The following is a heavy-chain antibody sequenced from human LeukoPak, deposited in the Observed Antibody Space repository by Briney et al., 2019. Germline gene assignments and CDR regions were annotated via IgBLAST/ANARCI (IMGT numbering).Heavy chain of an antibody. D-gene: IGHD3-16*01. Sequence: TGGSLRLSCAASGFTFSSYGMHWVRQAPGKGLEWVAVISYDGSNKYYADSVKGRFTISRDNSKNTLCLQMNSLRAEDTAVYYCAKDTGGYFDYWGQGTLVTVSS. V-gene: IGHV3-30*18. CDR1: GFTFSSYG. CDR3: AKDTGGYFDY. CDR2: ISYDGSNK. J-gene: IGHJ4*02.